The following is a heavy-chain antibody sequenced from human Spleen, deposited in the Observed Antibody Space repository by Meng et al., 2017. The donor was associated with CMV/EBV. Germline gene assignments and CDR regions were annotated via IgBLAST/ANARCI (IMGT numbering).Heavy chain of an antibody. CDR1: GFTFSVHA. CDR3: AREGYSYGYGCGWFDP. CDR2: IRQDGSEK. Sequence: GESLKISCAVSGFTFSVHAMTWVRQAPGKGLEWVANIRQDGSEKYYVDSVKGRFTISRDNAKNSLYLQMNSLRAEDTAVYYCAREGYSYGYGCGWFDPWGQGTLVTVSS. J-gene: IGHJ5*02. D-gene: IGHD5-18*01. V-gene: IGHV3-7*01.